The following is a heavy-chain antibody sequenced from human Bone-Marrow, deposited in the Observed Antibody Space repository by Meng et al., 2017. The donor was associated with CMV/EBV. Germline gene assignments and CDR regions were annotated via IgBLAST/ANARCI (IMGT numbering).Heavy chain of an antibody. J-gene: IGHJ4*02. V-gene: IGHV4-59*01. Sequence: GSLRLSCTGSGGSISSYYWSWIRQPPGKGLEWIGYIYYSGSTNYNPSLKSRVTISVDTSKNQFSLKLSSVTAADTAVYYCARGDDFWSGYLSSLALDYWGQGTLVTVSS. CDR1: GGSISSYY. D-gene: IGHD3-3*01. CDR3: ARGDDFWSGYLSSLALDY. CDR2: IYYSGST.